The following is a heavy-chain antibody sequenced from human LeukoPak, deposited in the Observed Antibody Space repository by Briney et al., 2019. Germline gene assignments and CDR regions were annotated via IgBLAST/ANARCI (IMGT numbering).Heavy chain of an antibody. D-gene: IGHD1-7*01. CDR1: GGSFSGYY. J-gene: IGHJ4*02. CDR2: INHSGST. V-gene: IGHV4-34*01. CDR3: ARVAGPYNWNYPTLLDY. Sequence: SETLSLTCAVYGGSFSGYYWSWIRQPPGKGLEWSGEINHSGSTNYNPSLKSRVTISVDTSKNQFTLKLSSVTAADTAVYYCARVAGPYNWNYPTLLDYWGQGTLVTVSS.